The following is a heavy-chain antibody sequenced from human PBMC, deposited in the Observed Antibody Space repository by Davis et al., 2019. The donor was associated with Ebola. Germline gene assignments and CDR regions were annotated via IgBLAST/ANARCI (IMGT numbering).Heavy chain of an antibody. J-gene: IGHJ4*02. CDR1: GGSISSGDYY. Sequence: MPSETLSLTCTVSGGSISSGDYYWSWIRQPPGKGLEWIGYIYYSGSTYYNPSLKSRVTISVDTSKNQFSLHLNSVTPEDTAVYYCARHQNIWYYFDHWGQGTLVTVSS. D-gene: IGHD2/OR15-2a*01. CDR2: IYYSGST. V-gene: IGHV4-30-4*01. CDR3: ARHQNIWYYFDH.